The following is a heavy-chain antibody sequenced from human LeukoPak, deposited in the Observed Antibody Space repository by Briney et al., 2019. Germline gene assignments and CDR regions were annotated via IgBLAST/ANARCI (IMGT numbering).Heavy chain of an antibody. CDR1: GFTFEDYT. J-gene: IGHJ4*02. Sequence: GGSLRLSCAGSGFTFEDYTMHWVRQAPGKGLEWVSLISWDGGSTYYADSVKGRFTISRDNSKNSLYLQMNSLRAEDTALYYCAKDISTRPRGANYYDSSGYFDWGQGTLVTVSS. CDR3: AKDISTRPRGANYYDSSGYFD. CDR2: ISWDGGST. D-gene: IGHD3-22*01. V-gene: IGHV3-43D*03.